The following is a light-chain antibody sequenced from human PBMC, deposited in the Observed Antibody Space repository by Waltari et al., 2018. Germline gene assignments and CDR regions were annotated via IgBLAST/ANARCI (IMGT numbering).Light chain of an antibody. J-gene: IGKJ1*01. CDR3: QKYGSLPAT. V-gene: IGKV3-20*01. CDR2: DTS. CDR1: LAFTRV. Sequence: EIVLTQSPGTXSLSXXXXATLSCNAVLAFTRVLAWDKQKPGQAPRLLIYDTSTRATGIPDRFSGSGSGTDFSLTISRLEPEDFAVYYCQKYGSLPATFGQGTKVEIK.